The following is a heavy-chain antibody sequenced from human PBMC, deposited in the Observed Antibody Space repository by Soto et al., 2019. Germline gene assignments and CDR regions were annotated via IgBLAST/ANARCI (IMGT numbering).Heavy chain of an antibody. J-gene: IGHJ6*02. V-gene: IGHV5-10-1*01. CDR3: ARLSVLRFLEWTPYYYYYGMDV. CDR1: GYSFTSDW. Sequence: PVESLKISCNGSGYSFTSDWISWVRQMPWKGLEWMGRIDPSDSYTNYSPSFQGHVTISADKSISTAYLQWSSLKASDTAMYYCARLSVLRFLEWTPYYYYYGMDVWGQGTTVTVSS. D-gene: IGHD3-3*01. CDR2: IDPSDSYT.